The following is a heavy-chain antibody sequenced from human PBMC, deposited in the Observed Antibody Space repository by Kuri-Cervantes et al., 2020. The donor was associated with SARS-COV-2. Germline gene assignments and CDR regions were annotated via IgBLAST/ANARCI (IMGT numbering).Heavy chain of an antibody. J-gene: IGHJ6*02. Sequence: GESLKISCAASGFTFSSYAVSWVRQAPGKGLEWVSVIYSGGSSTYYADSVKGRFTISRGNSKNTLYLRMNSLRAEDTAVYYRAKDLGDYGMDVWGQGTTVTVSS. V-gene: IGHV3-23*03. CDR1: GFTFSSYA. D-gene: IGHD3-16*01. CDR2: IYSGGSST. CDR3: AKDLGDYGMDV.